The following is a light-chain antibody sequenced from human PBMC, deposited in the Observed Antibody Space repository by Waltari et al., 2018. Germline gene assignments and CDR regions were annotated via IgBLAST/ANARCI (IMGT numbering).Light chain of an antibody. V-gene: IGLV1-40*01. CDR3: QSYDSSLSAVV. CDR1: SSNVGAGYA. Sequence: QSVLTQAPSVSGAPGQRVTISCTGSSSNVGAGYAVHCHQQLPGTAPTLLIYGNTNRPPWVPARFSGSKSGASAALAIAGLQAEDEADYYCQSYDSSLSAVVFGGGTKLTVL. J-gene: IGLJ2*01. CDR2: GNT.